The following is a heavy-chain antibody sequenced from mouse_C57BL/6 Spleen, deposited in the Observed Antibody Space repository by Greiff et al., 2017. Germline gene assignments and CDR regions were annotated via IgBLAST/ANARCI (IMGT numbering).Heavy chain of an antibody. J-gene: IGHJ4*01. V-gene: IGHV1-54*01. CDR3: ARNSIAMDY. D-gene: IGHD2-10*02. CDR2: INPGSGGT. Sequence: VQLQQSGAELVRPGTSVKVSCKASGYAFTNYLIGWVKQRPGQGLEWIGVINPGSGGTNYNEKFKGKATLTADKSSSTAYMQLSSLTSEDSAVYFCARNSIAMDYWGQGTSVTVSA. CDR1: GYAFTNYL.